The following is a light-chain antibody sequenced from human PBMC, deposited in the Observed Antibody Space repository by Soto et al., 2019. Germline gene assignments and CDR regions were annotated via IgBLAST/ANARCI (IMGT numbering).Light chain of an antibody. CDR2: EVT. CDR1: SRDVGSENY. V-gene: IGLV2-8*01. Sequence: QSVLTQPLYASGSPGQSVAISCTGTSRDVGSENYVSSHQNHPPDTPKPINYEVTKQPTGLPDRSSGTKSANTAPMTVSGLQADDEFDYYCRSYAGSSNVFGTGTKVTLL. J-gene: IGLJ1*01. CDR3: RSYAGSSNV.